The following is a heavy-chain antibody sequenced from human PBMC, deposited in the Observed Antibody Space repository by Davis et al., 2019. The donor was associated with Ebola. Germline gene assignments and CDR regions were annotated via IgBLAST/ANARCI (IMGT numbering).Heavy chain of an antibody. CDR1: VGTFSSYA. D-gene: IGHD3-10*01. V-gene: IGHV1-69*13. J-gene: IGHJ4*02. CDR3: RSGGYYGSGSYDY. CDR2: IIPIFGTA. Sequence: SSVPVPCLPSVGTFSSYAISWVRQAPGQGLEWMGGIIPIFGTANYAQKFQGRVTITADESTSTAYMELSSLRSEDTAVYYCRSGGYYGSGSYDYWGQGTLVTVSS.